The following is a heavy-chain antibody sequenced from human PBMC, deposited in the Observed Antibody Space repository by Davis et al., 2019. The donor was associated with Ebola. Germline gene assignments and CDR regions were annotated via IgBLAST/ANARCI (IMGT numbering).Heavy chain of an antibody. D-gene: IGHD6-19*01. V-gene: IGHV3-21*01. Sequence: GGSLRLSCAASGFTFSSYSMNWVRQAPGKGLEWVSSISSSSSYIYYADSVKGRFTISRDNAKNSLYLQMNSLRAEDTAVYYCAREEGSGWLPVDYWGQGTLVTVSS. CDR2: ISSSSSYI. CDR3: AREEGSGWLPVDY. CDR1: GFTFSSYS. J-gene: IGHJ4*02.